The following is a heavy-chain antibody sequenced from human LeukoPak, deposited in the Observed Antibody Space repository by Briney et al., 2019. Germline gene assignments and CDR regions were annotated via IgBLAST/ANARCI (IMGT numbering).Heavy chain of an antibody. D-gene: IGHD2-2*01. Sequence: SQTLSLTCTVSGGSISSGDYYWSWIRQPPGKGPEWIGYIYYSGSTYYNPSLKSRVTLSLHTSKNQFSLKLSSVTAADPAVYYCARAGAYCSSTSCYGQNWFDPWGQGTLVTVSS. V-gene: IGHV4-30-4*08. CDR3: ARAGAYCSSTSCYGQNWFDP. CDR1: GGSISSGDYY. J-gene: IGHJ5*02. CDR2: IYYSGST.